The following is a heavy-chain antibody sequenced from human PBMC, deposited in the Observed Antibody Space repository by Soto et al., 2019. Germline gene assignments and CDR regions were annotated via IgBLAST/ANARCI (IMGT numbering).Heavy chain of an antibody. CDR3: SRGLLWFGENLYARDV. CDR2: ITGSSNFI. CDR1: GFTFSTYS. J-gene: IGHJ6*02. Sequence: EVQLVESGGGLVKPGGSLRLSCAASGFTFSTYSMNWVRQAPGKGLEWVSSITGSSNFIYYADSVKGRFTISRDNAKNSLYLQLNSLRAEDTAVYYCSRGLLWFGENLYARDVWGQGTTVTVSS. D-gene: IGHD3-10*01. V-gene: IGHV3-21*01.